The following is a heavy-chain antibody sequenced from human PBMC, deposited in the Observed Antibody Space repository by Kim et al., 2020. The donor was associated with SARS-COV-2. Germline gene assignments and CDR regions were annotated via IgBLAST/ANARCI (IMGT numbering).Heavy chain of an antibody. V-gene: IGHV4-4*07. CDR3: ARVLRLAAAGGYDAFDI. CDR2: IYTSGST. Sequence: SETLSLTCTVSGGSISSYYWSWIRQPAGKGLEWIGRIYTSGSTNYNPSLKSRVTMSVDTSKNQFSLKLSSVTAADTAVYYCARVLRLAAAGGYDAFDIWGQGTMVTVSS. J-gene: IGHJ3*02. D-gene: IGHD6-13*01. CDR1: GGSISSYY.